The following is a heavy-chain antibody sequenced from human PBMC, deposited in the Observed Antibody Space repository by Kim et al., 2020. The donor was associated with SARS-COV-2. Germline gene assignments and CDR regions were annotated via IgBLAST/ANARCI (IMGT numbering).Heavy chain of an antibody. D-gene: IGHD3-9*01. CDR1: GGSFSGYY. CDR3: ASNTYYDILTGSSDYYYG. V-gene: IGHV4-34*01. J-gene: IGHJ6*01. CDR2: INHSGST. Sequence: SETLSLTCAVYGGSFSGYYWTWIRQPPGKGLGWIGEINHSGSTNYNPSLTSRVTISVDTSKNQFSLKLSSVTAADTAVSYCASNTYYDILTGSSDYYYG.